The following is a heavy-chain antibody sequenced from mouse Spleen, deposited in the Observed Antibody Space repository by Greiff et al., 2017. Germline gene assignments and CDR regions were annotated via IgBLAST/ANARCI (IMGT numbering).Heavy chain of an antibody. CDR1: GFNIKDDY. CDR2: IDPENGDT. Sequence: VQLQQSGAELVRPGASVKLSCTASGFNIKDDYMHWVKQRPEQGLEWIGWIDPENGDTEYASKFQGKATITADTSSNTAYLQLSSLTSEDTAVYYCTTGYGNWVAYWGQGTLVTVSA. D-gene: IGHD2-1*01. J-gene: IGHJ3*01. V-gene: IGHV14-4*01. CDR3: TTGYGNWVAY.